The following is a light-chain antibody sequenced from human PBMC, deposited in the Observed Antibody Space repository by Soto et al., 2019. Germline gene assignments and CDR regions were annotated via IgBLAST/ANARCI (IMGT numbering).Light chain of an antibody. CDR1: RSDVGGYNY. CDR3: SSYTTSYTQV. J-gene: IGLJ3*02. V-gene: IGLV2-14*01. CDR2: EVS. Sequence: QSALTQPASVSGSPGQSITISCTGTRSDVGGYNYVSWYQHHPGKVPKLMIYEVSNRPSGVSNRFSGSKSGNTASLSISGLQAEDEADYYCSSYTTSYTQVFGGGTKVTVL.